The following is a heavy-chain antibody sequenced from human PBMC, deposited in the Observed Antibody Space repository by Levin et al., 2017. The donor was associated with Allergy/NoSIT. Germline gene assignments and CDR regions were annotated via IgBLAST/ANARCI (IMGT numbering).Heavy chain of an antibody. D-gene: IGHD6-19*01. CDR3: AKKQAGTSGFSFDV. CDR1: GFTFSDYA. J-gene: IGHJ3*01. V-gene: IGHV3-23*01. CDR2: ITGGGFNT. Sequence: GGSLRLSCAASGFTFSDYAMTWVRQAPGKGLEWVSVITGGGFNTYYGDSVKGRFTVSRDNSKNTLFLELNSLRAEDTAVYYCAKKQAGTSGFSFDVWGQGTMVTVSS.